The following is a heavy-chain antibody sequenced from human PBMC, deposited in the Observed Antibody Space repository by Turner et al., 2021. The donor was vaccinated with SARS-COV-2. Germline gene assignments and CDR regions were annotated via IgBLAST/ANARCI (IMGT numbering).Heavy chain of an antibody. CDR2: IYYSGST. CDR1: GGTISSYY. Sequence: QVQLQESGPGLVKPSETLSLTCPVSGGTISSYYWSWIRQPPGKGLEWIGYIYYSGSTNYNPSLKSLVTISVDTSKNLFSLKLSSVTAADTAVYYCARHPLNYDLWSGYYYYGMDVWGQGTTVTVSS. CDR3: ARHPLNYDLWSGYYYYGMDV. J-gene: IGHJ6*02. D-gene: IGHD3-3*01. V-gene: IGHV4-59*08.